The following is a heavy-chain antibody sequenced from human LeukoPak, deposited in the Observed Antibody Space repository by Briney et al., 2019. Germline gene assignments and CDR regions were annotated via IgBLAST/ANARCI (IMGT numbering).Heavy chain of an antibody. Sequence: SETLSLTCAVYGGSFSGYYWSWIRQPPGKGLEWIGEINHSGSTNYNPSLKSRVTISVDTSKNQFSLKLSSVTAADTAVYYCARWGGGSGNHHSFDYWGQGILVTVSS. CDR2: INHSGST. CDR1: GGSFSGYY. V-gene: IGHV4-34*01. CDR3: ARWGGGSGNHHSFDY. J-gene: IGHJ4*02. D-gene: IGHD1-26*01.